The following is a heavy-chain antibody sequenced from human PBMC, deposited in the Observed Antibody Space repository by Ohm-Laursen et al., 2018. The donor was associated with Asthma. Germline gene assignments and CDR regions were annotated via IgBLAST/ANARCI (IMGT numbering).Heavy chain of an antibody. Sequence: SLRLSCAASGFTFSSYAMHWVRQAPGKGLEWVSLISYDGRNDYYADSVKGRFTISRDNSKNTLYLQMNSLRAEDTAVFYCASGAVAVAGTTGLDYWGRGTLVTVSS. V-gene: IGHV3-30*04. CDR2: ISYDGRND. CDR1: GFTFSSYA. J-gene: IGHJ4*02. D-gene: IGHD6-19*01. CDR3: ASGAVAVAGTTGLDY.